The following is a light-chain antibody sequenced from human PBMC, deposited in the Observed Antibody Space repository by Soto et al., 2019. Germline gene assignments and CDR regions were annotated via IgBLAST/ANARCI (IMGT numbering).Light chain of an antibody. V-gene: IGLV1-44*01. CDR2: SNN. J-gene: IGLJ3*02. CDR1: SSNIGSNT. CDR3: AAWDDRLNGWV. Sequence: QSVLTQPPSASGTPGQRVTISCSGSSSNIGSNTVNWYQQLPGTAPKLLIYSNNQRPSGVPDRFSGSKSGTSASLAISGLQSEDEAYYYCAAWDDRLNGWVFGGGTKLTVL.